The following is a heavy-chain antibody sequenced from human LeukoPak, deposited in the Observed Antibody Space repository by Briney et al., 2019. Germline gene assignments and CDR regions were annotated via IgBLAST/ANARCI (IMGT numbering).Heavy chain of an antibody. CDR3: ARAEGGYYDSSGYYAFDY. V-gene: IGHV3-23*01. D-gene: IGHD3-22*01. CDR1: GFTFSSYA. J-gene: IGHJ4*02. CDR2: ISGSGGST. Sequence: GGSLRLSCAASGFTFSSYAMSWVRQAPGKGLEWVSAISGSGGSTYYADSVKGRFTISRDNSKNTLYLQMNSLRAEDTAVYYCARAEGGYYDSSGYYAFDYWGPGTLVTVSS.